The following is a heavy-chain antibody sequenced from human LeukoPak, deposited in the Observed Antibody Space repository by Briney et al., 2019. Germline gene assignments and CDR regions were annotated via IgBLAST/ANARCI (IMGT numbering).Heavy chain of an antibody. CDR1: GGSFSGYY. CDR3: ARGQEDIVVVVAAHNSYYFDY. D-gene: IGHD2-15*01. CDR2: INHSGST. Sequence: PSETLSPTCAVYGGSFSGYYWSWIRQPPGKGLEWIGEINHSGSTNYNPSLKSRVTISVDTSKNQFSLKLSSVTAADTAVYYCARGQEDIVVVVAAHNSYYFDYWGQGTLVTVSS. J-gene: IGHJ4*02. V-gene: IGHV4-34*01.